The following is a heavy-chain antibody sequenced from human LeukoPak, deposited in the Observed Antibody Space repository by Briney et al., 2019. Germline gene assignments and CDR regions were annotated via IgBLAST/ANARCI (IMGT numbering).Heavy chain of an antibody. CDR3: ARGQWFRAF. J-gene: IGHJ1*01. CDR1: GGSISSSSYY. V-gene: IGHV4-39*07. Sequence: SETLSLTCTVSGGSISSSSYYWGWIRQPPGKGLEWIGSIYYSGSTYYNPSLKSRDTISVDTSKNQFSLKMNSVTAADTAVYYCARGQWFRAFWSRGTPVTVSS. CDR2: IYYSGST. D-gene: IGHD3-10*01.